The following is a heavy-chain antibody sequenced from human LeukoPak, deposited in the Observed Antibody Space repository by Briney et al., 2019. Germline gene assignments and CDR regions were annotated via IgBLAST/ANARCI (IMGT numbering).Heavy chain of an antibody. Sequence: GGSLLLCCAAAGFTFSSYSMNGGRQAPGKGEEWVSSISSSSSYIYYAASGKGRFTISRHNAKNPLYLQMTSLRAEDTAVYYCARDPARYSSAWADSWGQGTLVPVS. CDR1: GFTFSSYS. J-gene: IGHJ4*02. D-gene: IGHD6-19*01. V-gene: IGHV3-21*01. CDR2: ISSSSSYI. CDR3: ARDPARYSSAWADS.